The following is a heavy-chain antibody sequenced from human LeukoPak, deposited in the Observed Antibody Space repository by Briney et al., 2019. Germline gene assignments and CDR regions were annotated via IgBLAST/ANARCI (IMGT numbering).Heavy chain of an antibody. Sequence: GGSLRLACAASGFTFSSYAMHWVRQAPGKGLEYVSAISSNGGSTYYANSVKGRFTISRDNSKNTLYLQMGSLRAEDMAVYYCARESGYSYHSFDYWGQGTLVTVSS. CDR1: GFTFSSYA. J-gene: IGHJ4*02. CDR3: ARESGYSYHSFDY. V-gene: IGHV3-64*01. D-gene: IGHD5-18*01. CDR2: ISSNGGST.